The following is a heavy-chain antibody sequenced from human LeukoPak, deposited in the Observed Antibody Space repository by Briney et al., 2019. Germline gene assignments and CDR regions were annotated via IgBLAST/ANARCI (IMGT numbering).Heavy chain of an antibody. J-gene: IGHJ4*02. CDR3: AKDIGYNYGHFDY. Sequence: GSLRLFCAASGFTFSSYAMSWVRQAPGKGLEWVSAISGSGGSTYYADSVKGRFTISRDNSKNTLYLQMNSLRAEDTAVYYCAKDIGYNYGHFDYWGQGTLVTVSS. CDR2: ISGSGGST. V-gene: IGHV3-23*01. D-gene: IGHD5-18*01. CDR1: GFTFSSYA.